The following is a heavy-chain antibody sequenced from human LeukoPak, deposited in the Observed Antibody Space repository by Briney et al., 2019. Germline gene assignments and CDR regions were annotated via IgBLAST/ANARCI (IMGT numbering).Heavy chain of an antibody. CDR2: INPNTGGT. CDR3: AETSDSSGYSLNY. CDR1: GYTFTAYY. J-gene: IGHJ4*02. D-gene: IGHD3-22*01. V-gene: IGHV1-2*02. Sequence: ASVKVSCTASGYTFTAYYIHWVRQAPGQGLEWMGWINPNTGGTKYAERFQDRATMTRATSISTAYMDLSSLRSDDTAVYYCAETSDSSGYSLNYWGQGTLVTVSS.